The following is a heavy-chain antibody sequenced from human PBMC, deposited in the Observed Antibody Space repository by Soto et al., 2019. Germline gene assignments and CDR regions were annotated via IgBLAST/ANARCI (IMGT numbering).Heavy chain of an antibody. V-gene: IGHV4-59*08. CDR1: GGSISSYY. CDR3: ARHPVPGAPFDY. Sequence: SETLSLTCTVSGGSISSYYWSWIRQPPGKGPEWIGYIYYSGSTNYNPSLKSRVTISVDTSKNQFSLKLSSVTAADTAVYYCARHPVPGAPFDYWGQGTLVTVYS. J-gene: IGHJ4*02. D-gene: IGHD2-2*01. CDR2: IYYSGST.